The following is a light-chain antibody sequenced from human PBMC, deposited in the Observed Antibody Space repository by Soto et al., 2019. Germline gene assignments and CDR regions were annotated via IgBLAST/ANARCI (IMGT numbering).Light chain of an antibody. CDR3: SSYTSSSTYV. CDR2: EVS. J-gene: IGLJ1*01. V-gene: IGLV2-14*01. Sequence: QSALAQPASVSGSPGQSITISCTGTSSDVGGYNYVSWYQQHPGKAPKLMIYEVSNRPSGVSNRFSGSKSGNTASLTISGLQAEDEADYYCSSYTSSSTYVFGTGPKATVL. CDR1: SSDVGGYNY.